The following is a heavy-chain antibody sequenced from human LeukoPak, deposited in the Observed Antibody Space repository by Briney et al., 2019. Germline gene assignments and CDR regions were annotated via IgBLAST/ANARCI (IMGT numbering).Heavy chain of an antibody. CDR2: INPNSGGT. V-gene: IGHV1-2*02. Sequence: ASVKVSCKASGYTFTGYYVHWVRQAPGQGLEWMGWINPNSGGTNYAQKFQGRVTMTRDTSISTAYMELSRLRSDDTAVYYCARGGGYYDSSGYYIHDYWGQGTLVTVSS. CDR3: ARGGGYYDSSGYYIHDY. D-gene: IGHD3-22*01. J-gene: IGHJ4*02. CDR1: GYTFTGYY.